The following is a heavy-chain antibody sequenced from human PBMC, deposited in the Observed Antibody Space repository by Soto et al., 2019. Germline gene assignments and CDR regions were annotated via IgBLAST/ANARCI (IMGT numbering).Heavy chain of an antibody. D-gene: IGHD2-21*01. CDR3: ARLRIATNNYKWFDP. V-gene: IGHV4-31*03. Sequence: SETLSLTCSVSSAALNSGNYYWSWIRQVPGKGLEWIGHIYVTGAVDYNPSLRDRITISQDTSERQFSLNLRLVTAADTAVYYCARLRIATNNYKWFDPWGQGTLVTVSS. CDR1: SAALNSGNYY. CDR2: IYVTGAV. J-gene: IGHJ5*02.